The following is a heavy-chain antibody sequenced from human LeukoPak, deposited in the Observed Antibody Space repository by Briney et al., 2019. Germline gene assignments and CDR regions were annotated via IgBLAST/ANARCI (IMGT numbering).Heavy chain of an antibody. CDR2: ISYDGSNK. CDR1: GFTFSNYA. D-gene: IGHD3-22*01. Sequence: GGSLRLSCAASGFTFSNYALHWVLQAPGKGLEWVAVISYDGSNKYYADSVKGRFTISRDNSKSTLYLQMNSLRAEDTAVYYCAGYDSSGYYYNWGQGTLVTVSS. J-gene: IGHJ4*02. CDR3: AGYDSSGYYYN. V-gene: IGHV3-30*04.